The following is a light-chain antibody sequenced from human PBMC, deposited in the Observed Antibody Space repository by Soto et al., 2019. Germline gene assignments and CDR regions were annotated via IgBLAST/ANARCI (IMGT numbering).Light chain of an antibody. V-gene: IGKV1-33*01. J-gene: IGKJ1*01. Sequence: DIQVTQSPSSLSSSVGDRVTITCQASQDIKNHLNWYQQKPGKAPKVLIYHAFNLETGVPSRFSGSGSGTDFTVTISSLQPEDVATYYCPHYDYLWTFGQGIKVEIK. CDR1: QDIKNH. CDR2: HAF. CDR3: PHYDYLWT.